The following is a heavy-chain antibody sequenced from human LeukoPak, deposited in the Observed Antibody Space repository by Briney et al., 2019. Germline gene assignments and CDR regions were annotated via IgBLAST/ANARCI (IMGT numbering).Heavy chain of an antibody. V-gene: IGHV3-11*01. CDR2: ISSSGSTI. J-gene: IGHJ4*02. CDR1: GVTFSDYY. D-gene: IGHD6-6*01. Sequence: GGSLRLSCAASGVTFSDYYMIWIRQAPGKGPEWVSYISSSGSTIYYADSVKGRFTISRDNAKNSLYLQMNSLRAEDTAVYYCARESIAACDFDYWGQGTLVTVSS. CDR3: ARESIAACDFDY.